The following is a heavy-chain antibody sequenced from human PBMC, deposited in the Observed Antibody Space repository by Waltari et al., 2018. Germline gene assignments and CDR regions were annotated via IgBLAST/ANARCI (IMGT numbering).Heavy chain of an antibody. CDR1: GYSISSGYY. Sequence: QVQLQESGPGLVKPSETLSLTCTVSGYSISSGYYWGWIQQPPGQGLEWIGSIYFSGSTYDNPALKSRVTISVDTSKSQFSLKLSSVTAADTAVYYCARDPGYYDTSGYPAYFDYWGQGTLVTVSS. CDR3: ARDPGYYDTSGYPAYFDY. CDR2: IYFSGST. D-gene: IGHD3-22*01. J-gene: IGHJ4*02. V-gene: IGHV4-38-2*02.